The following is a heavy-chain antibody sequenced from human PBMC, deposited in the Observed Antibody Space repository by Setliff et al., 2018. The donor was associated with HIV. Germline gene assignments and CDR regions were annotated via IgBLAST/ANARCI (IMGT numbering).Heavy chain of an antibody. Sequence: PSETLSLTCGVSGYSISSGEFWGWIRQPPGKGLEWIGTFYQSGNTYNPSLEGRITMSVDRSKNQFSLRLTSVTAADTAMYYCARVSRLHPFDPWGQGTLVTVS. J-gene: IGHJ5*02. CDR3: ARVSRLHPFDP. CDR2: FYQSGNT. CDR1: GYSISSGEF. V-gene: IGHV4-38-2*01. D-gene: IGHD2-15*01.